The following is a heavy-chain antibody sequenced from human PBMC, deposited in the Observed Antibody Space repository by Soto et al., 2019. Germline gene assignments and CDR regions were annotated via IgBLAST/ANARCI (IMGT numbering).Heavy chain of an antibody. J-gene: IGHJ6*02. D-gene: IGHD6-13*01. CDR2: IKSKTDGGTT. CDR3: TTGFAAAAWFPFGMDV. Sequence: GSLRLSCAASGFTFSNAWMNWVRQAPGKGLEWVGRIKSKTDGGTTDYAAPVKGRFTISRDDSKNTLYLQMNSLKTEDTAVYYCTTGFAAAAWFPFGMDVWGQGTTVTVSS. V-gene: IGHV3-15*07. CDR1: GFTFSNAW.